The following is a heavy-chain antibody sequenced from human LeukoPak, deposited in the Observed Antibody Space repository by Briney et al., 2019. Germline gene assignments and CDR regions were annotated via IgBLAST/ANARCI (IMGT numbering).Heavy chain of an antibody. D-gene: IGHD6-19*01. V-gene: IGHV3-48*02. CDR2: ISSSSSTI. CDR3: ARDTTEGSGWYVSYYYYYYMDV. J-gene: IGHJ6*03. Sequence: GGSLRLSCAASGFTFSSYSMNWVRQAPGRGLEWVSYISSSSSTIYYADSVKGRFTISRDNAKNSLYLQMNSLRDEDTAVYYRARDTTEGSGWYVSYYYYYYMDVWGKGTTVTVSS. CDR1: GFTFSSYS.